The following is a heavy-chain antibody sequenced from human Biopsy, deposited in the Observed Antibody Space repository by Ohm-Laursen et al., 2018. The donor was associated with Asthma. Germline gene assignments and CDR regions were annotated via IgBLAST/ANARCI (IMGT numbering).Heavy chain of an antibody. CDR2: INPGNGGT. J-gene: IGHJ4*02. CDR1: AYTITSNA. D-gene: IGHD2-21*01. Sequence: ASVKVSCKASAYTITSNAMHWVRQAPGQRLEWMGWINPGNGGTNYAQKFQGRVTMTRDTSISTAYMELSGLRSDDTAVYYCARSFVLGIPDYWGQGTLVTVSS. CDR3: ARSFVLGIPDY. V-gene: IGHV1-2*02.